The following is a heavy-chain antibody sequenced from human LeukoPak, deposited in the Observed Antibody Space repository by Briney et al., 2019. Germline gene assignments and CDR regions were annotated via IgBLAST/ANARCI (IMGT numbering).Heavy chain of an antibody. D-gene: IGHD2-2*01. CDR3: AKIDRQYCSRSSCYALDY. Sequence: GESLKISCKCSGYSFTSYWIGWVRQMPGKGLEWMGIIYPGDSDTRYSPSFQGQVTISVDKSISTAYLQWSSLKASDTAIYYCAKIDRQYCSRSSCYALDYWGQGTQVTVSS. J-gene: IGHJ4*02. V-gene: IGHV5-51*01. CDR2: IYPGDSDT. CDR1: GYSFTSYW.